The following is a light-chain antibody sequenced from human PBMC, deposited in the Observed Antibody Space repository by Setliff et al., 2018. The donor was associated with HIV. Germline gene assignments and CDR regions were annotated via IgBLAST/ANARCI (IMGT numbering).Light chain of an antibody. CDR1: QSVSNNY. J-gene: IGKJ4*01. V-gene: IGKV3-20*01. CDR2: GAS. Sequence: TLSLSPGARATLSCRASQSVSNNYLAWYQQKPGQAPRLLIFGASFRATGIPDRFSGSGSGTDFTLTISRLEPEDFAVYSCQQYGSSPLTFGGGTRWISN. CDR3: QQYGSSPLT.